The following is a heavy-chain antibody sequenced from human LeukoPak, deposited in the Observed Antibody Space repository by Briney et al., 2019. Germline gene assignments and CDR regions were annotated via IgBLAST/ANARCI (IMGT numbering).Heavy chain of an antibody. D-gene: IGHD2-8*02. CDR2: IKQDGSDM. CDR1: GFTFSSYW. Sequence: PGGSLRLSCAASGFTFSSYWMNWVRQAPGKGLEWVANIKQDGSDMYYVDSVKGRFTISRDNAKSSLYLQMDSLRVGDTAVYYSARDSTVGRYWGQGTLVTVSS. CDR3: ARDSTVGRY. V-gene: IGHV3-7*01. J-gene: IGHJ4*02.